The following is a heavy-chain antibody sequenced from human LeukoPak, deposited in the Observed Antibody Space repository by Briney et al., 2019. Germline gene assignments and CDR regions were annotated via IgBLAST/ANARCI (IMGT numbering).Heavy chain of an antibody. D-gene: IGHD3-16*01. J-gene: IGHJ4*02. V-gene: IGHV3-11*01. Sequence: GGSLRLSCSASGFTFSDFYMSWIRQAPGKGLECISYISNSATTIKYTDSVKGRFTISRDNAKNPVYLQMNSLRAEDTAIYYCARDVIEPLGHIMPDFWGQGTLVTVSS. CDR3: ARDVIEPLGHIMPDF. CDR1: GFTFSDFY. CDR2: ISNSATTI.